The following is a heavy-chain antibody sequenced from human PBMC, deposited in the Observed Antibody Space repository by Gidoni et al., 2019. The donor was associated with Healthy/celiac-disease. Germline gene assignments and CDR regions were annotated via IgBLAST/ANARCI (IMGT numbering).Heavy chain of an antibody. V-gene: IGHV1-46*01. Sequence: QVQLVQSGAEVKKPGASVKVSCKASAYTFTSYDMHWVRQAPGQGLEWMGIINPSGGSTSYAQKFQGRVTMTRDTSTSTVYMELSSLRSEDTAVYYCARDRYGGYEFDYWGQGTLVTVSS. D-gene: IGHD5-12*01. CDR1: AYTFTSYD. J-gene: IGHJ4*02. CDR2: INPSGGST. CDR3: ARDRYGGYEFDY.